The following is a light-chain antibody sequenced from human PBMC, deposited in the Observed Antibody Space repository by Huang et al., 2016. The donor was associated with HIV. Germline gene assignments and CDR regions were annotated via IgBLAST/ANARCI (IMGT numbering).Light chain of an antibody. V-gene: IGKV2-28*01. CDR3: MQDLQTPRT. CDR1: QSLLHSNGYNY. J-gene: IGKJ2*01. CDR2: CGP. Sequence: DIVMTQSPLSLPVTPGEPASIPCRSSQSLLHSNGYNYLDWYLQKQGQSPQHLIYCGPNGASGVSNRFSDRGSGTYFTLKISRVEAEDVGVYYCMQDLQTPRTFGQGTKLEIK.